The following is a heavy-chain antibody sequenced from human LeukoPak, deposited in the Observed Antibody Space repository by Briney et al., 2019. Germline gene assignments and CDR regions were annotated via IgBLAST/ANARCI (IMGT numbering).Heavy chain of an antibody. D-gene: IGHD6-13*01. Sequence: PSETLSLTCAVYGGSFSGYYWSWIRQPPGKGLEWIGEINHSGSTNYNPSLKSRVTISVDTSKNQFSLKLSSVTAAVTAVYYCARGNYSSSWRGYYYYYGMDVWGQGTTVTVSS. CDR1: GGSFSGYY. CDR3: ARGNYSSSWRGYYYYYGMDV. V-gene: IGHV4-34*01. CDR2: INHSGST. J-gene: IGHJ6*02.